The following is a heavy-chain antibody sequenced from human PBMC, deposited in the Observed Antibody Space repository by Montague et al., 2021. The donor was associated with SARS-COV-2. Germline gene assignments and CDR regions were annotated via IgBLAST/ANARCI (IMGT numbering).Heavy chain of an antibody. CDR1: GGSISSSSYY. D-gene: IGHD2-2*01. V-gene: IGHV4-39*01. Sequence: SETLSLTCTVSGGSISSSSYYWGWIRQPPGKGLEWIGNIYYSGSTYYNPSLKSRVTISADTSENQFSLKLRSVTAADTAVYYCARHLGDWTIVVVPSWFDPWGQGTLVTVSS. J-gene: IGHJ5*02. CDR3: ARHLGDWTIVVVPSWFDP. CDR2: IYYSGST.